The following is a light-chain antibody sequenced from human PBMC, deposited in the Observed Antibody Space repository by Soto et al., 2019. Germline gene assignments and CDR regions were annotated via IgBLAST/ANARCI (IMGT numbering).Light chain of an antibody. V-gene: IGLV2-14*01. CDR1: SSDVGGYNY. CDR3: SSYTRAGENV. CDR2: DVS. J-gene: IGLJ1*01. Sequence: QSALTQPASVSGSPGQSITISCTGTSSDVGGYNYVSWYQQHPGKAPKLMIYDVSNRPSGVSNRFSGSKSGNTASLTISGLQAEDEADYYCSSYTRAGENVFGTGTKLTVL.